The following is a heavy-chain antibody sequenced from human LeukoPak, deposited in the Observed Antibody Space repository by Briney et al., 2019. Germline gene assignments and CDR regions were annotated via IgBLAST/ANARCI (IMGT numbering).Heavy chain of an antibody. V-gene: IGHV3-23*01. CDR1: GFTFSSYA. CDR2: ISGSGGST. J-gene: IGHJ5*02. Sequence: PTGGSLRLSCAVSGFTFSSYAMTWVRQAPGKGLEWVSAISGSGGSTHYADSVKGRFTISRDNSKNTLYLQMNSLRAEDTAVCYCAKDRRIVVVPADWFDPWGQGTLVTVSS. CDR3: AKDRRIVVVPADWFDP. D-gene: IGHD2-2*01.